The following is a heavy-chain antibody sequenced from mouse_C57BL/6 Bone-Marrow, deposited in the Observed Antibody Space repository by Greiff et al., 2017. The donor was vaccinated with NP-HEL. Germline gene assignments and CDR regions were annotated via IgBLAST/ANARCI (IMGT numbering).Heavy chain of an antibody. V-gene: IGHV1-82*01. CDR1: GYAFSSSW. J-gene: IGHJ3*01. Sequence: VKLVESGPELVKPGASVKISCKASGYAFSSSWMNWVKQRPGKGLEWIGRIYPGDGDTNYNGKFKGKATLTADKSSSTAYMQLSSLTSEDSAVYVGVEDYDGSRRFAYWDRGHLITVTA. CDR3: VEDYDGSRRFAY. CDR2: IYPGDGDT. D-gene: IGHD1-1*01.